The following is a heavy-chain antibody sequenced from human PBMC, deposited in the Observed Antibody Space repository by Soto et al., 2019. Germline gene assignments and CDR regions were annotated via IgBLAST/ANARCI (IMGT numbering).Heavy chain of an antibody. D-gene: IGHD4-17*01. V-gene: IGHV1-69*04. CDR2: IIPILGIA. Sequence: SVKVSCKASGGTFSSYTISWVRQAPGQGLEWMGRIIPILGIANYAQKFQGRVTITADKSTSTAYMELSSLRSEDTAVYYCARDPVYGGNSDPFSFWGQGTMVTGSS. CDR3: ARDPVYGGNSDPFSF. CDR1: GGTFSSYT. J-gene: IGHJ3*01.